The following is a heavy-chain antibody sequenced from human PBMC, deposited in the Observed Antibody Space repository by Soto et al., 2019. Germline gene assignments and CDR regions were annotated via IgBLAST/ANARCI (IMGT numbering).Heavy chain of an antibody. CDR3: XXXXXFX. Sequence: QVQLQESGPGLVKPSQTLSLTCTVSGGSISSGGYYWTWIRQHPGKGLEWIGYIYYSGSTYYNPSLKSRVTISVDTSKNXXSXXXXSXXXAXXXXXXXXXXXFXWGQGTLVTVSS. V-gene: IGHV4-31*03. J-gene: IGHJ5*02. D-gene: IGHD3-10*02. CDR2: IYYSGST. CDR1: GGSISSGGYY.